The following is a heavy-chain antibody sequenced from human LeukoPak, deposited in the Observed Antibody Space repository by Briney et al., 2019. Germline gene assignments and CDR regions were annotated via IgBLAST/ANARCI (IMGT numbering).Heavy chain of an antibody. J-gene: IGHJ6*02. CDR1: GGSISSYY. Sequence: SETLSLTCTVSGGSISSYYWSWIRQPPGKGLEWIGYIYYSGSTNYNPSHKSRVTISVDTSKKQFSLKLSSVTAADTAVYFCARATISPAGLYYYYSGMDVWGQGTTVIVSS. CDR3: ARATISPAGLYYYYSGMDV. CDR2: IYYSGST. D-gene: IGHD2-2*01. V-gene: IGHV4-59*01.